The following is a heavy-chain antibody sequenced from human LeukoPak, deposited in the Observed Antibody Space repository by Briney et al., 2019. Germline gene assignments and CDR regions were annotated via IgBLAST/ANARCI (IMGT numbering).Heavy chain of an antibody. CDR2: ISSSSSYI. V-gene: IGHV3-21*01. CDR1: GFTFSSYT. CDR3: ARIGFRRGVIHRWDYMDV. Sequence: GGSLRLSCEASGFTFSSYTMNWVRRAPGKGLEWVSSISSSSSYIYYADSVKGRFTISRDNAKNSLYLQMNSLRAEDTAVYYCARIGFRRGVIHRWDYMDVWGKGTTVTVSS. J-gene: IGHJ6*03. D-gene: IGHD3-3*01.